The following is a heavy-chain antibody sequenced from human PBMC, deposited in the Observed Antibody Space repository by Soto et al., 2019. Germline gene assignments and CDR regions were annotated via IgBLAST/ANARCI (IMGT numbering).Heavy chain of an antibody. D-gene: IGHD3-9*01. Sequence: QVQLQESGPGLVKPSETLSLICSVSGVSISSFYWTWIRQPPGKGLEWIGNIYYGVSSTYNSSLESRVTISGDTSKRQIYLKMTSVSVADTAIYYCARKGSIDWDLDVWGRGTPVTVSS. J-gene: IGHJ2*01. V-gene: IGHV4-59*12. CDR3: ARKGSIDWDLDV. CDR2: IYYGVSS. CDR1: GVSISSFY.